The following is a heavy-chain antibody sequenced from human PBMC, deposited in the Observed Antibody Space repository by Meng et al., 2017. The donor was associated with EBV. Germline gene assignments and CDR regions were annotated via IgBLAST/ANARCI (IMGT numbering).Heavy chain of an antibody. V-gene: IGHV2-5*02. CDR3: AHRRDEYSSSWYGWFDP. Sequence: QITLNESGPTPVKPTQTLSLTCTSSGFSLSTSGVGVGWIRQPPGKALEWLALIYWDDDKRYSPSLKSRLTITKDTSKNQVVLTMTNMDPVDTATYYCAHRRDEYSSSWYGWFDPWGQGTLVTVPS. CDR2: IYWDDDK. CDR1: GFSLSTSGVG. D-gene: IGHD6-13*01. J-gene: IGHJ5*02.